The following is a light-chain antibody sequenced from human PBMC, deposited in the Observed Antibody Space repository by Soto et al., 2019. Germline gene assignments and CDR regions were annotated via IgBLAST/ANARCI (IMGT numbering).Light chain of an antibody. CDR2: GVK. Sequence: QSVLTQPASVSGSPGQSITISCTGSGRDIGAYDYVSWYQQHPGKAPTLLIYGVKNRPSGVSYRFSASKSAFTASLTISGLQAEDEAHYYCSSYTTSYFYVFGPGTKLTVL. CDR3: SSYTTSYFYV. CDR1: GRDIGAYDY. V-gene: IGLV2-14*01. J-gene: IGLJ1*01.